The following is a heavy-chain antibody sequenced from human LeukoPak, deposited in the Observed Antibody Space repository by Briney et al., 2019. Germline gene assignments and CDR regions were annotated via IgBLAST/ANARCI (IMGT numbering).Heavy chain of an antibody. J-gene: IGHJ4*02. CDR3: ARAGPIGYCSSTSCPLFN. CDR1: GFTLSSYS. Sequence: KAGGSLRLSCAASGFTLSSYSMNWVRQAPGKGLEWVSSISSSSSYIYYADSVKGRFTISRDNAKNSLYLQMNSLRAEDTAVYYCARAGPIGYCSSTSCPLFNWGQGTLVTVSS. D-gene: IGHD2-2*01. V-gene: IGHV3-21*01. CDR2: ISSSSSYI.